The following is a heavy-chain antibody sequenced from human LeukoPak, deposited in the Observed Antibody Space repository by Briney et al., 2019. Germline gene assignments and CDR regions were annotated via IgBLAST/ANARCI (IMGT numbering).Heavy chain of an antibody. V-gene: IGHV3-53*01. J-gene: IGHJ3*02. CDR3: ARAGPTGTNDAFDI. D-gene: IGHD1-1*01. Sequence: GGSLRLSCPASGFTVSKNYMTWVRQAPGKGLEWVSVIYRGGSTYYADSVKGRFTISRDNSKNTLYLQMNSLRAEDTAVYYCARAGPTGTNDAFDIWGQGTMVTVSS. CDR1: GFTVSKNY. CDR2: IYRGGST.